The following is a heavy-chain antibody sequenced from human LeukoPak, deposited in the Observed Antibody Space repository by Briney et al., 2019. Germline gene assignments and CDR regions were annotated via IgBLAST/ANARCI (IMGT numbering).Heavy chain of an antibody. D-gene: IGHD3-10*01. J-gene: IGHJ4*02. CDR3: ARVGDYYGSEELDY. CDR2: VIGSGRNT. CDR1: GFTFSDSA. V-gene: IGHV3-23*01. Sequence: PGGSLRLSCAASGFTFSDSAMSWVRQAPGKGLEWVSTVIGSGRNTNYADSVKGRFTISRDNSKNTLFLQINNLRAEDTAIYYCARVGDYYGSEELDYWGQGTLVTVSS.